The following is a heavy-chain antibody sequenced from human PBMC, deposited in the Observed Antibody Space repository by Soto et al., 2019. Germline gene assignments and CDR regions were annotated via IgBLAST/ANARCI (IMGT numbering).Heavy chain of an antibody. CDR2: IYYSGST. V-gene: IGHV4-31*11. CDR3: ARGVTMVRGVIHTPYFDY. D-gene: IGHD3-10*01. Sequence: QVQLQESGPGLVKPSQTLSLTCAVSGGSISSGGYYWSWIRQHPGKGLEWIGYIYYSGSTYYKPTLKSPLTISVDTSKNQFSLKLRSVTAADTAVYYCARGVTMVRGVIHTPYFDYWGQGTLVTVSS. J-gene: IGHJ4*02. CDR1: GGSISSGGYY.